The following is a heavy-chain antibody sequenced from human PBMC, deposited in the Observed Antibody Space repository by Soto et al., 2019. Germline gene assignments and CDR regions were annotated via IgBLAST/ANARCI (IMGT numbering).Heavy chain of an antibody. Sequence: GGSLRLSCAASGFTFSSYGMHWVRQAPGKGLEWVAVIWYDGSNKYYADSVKGRFTISRDNSKNTLYLQMNSLRAEDTAVYYCARGSPYGIVVVVAATPLDYWGQGTLVTVSS. J-gene: IGHJ4*02. D-gene: IGHD2-15*01. CDR1: GFTFSSYG. V-gene: IGHV3-33*01. CDR2: IWYDGSNK. CDR3: ARGSPYGIVVVVAATPLDY.